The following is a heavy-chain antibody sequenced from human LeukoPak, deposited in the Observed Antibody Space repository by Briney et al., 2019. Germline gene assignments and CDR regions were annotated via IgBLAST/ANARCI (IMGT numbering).Heavy chain of an antibody. J-gene: IGHJ5*02. V-gene: IGHV3-33*01. CDR2: IWYDGSNK. CDR1: GFTFSSYG. CDR3: AGEFQGARYYNWFDP. Sequence: GGSLRLSCAASGFTFSSYGMHWVRQAPGKGLEWVAVIWYDGSNKYYADSVKGRFTISRDNSKNTLYLQMNSLRAEDTAVYYCAGEFQGARYYNWFDPWGQGTLVTVSS. D-gene: IGHD3-10*01.